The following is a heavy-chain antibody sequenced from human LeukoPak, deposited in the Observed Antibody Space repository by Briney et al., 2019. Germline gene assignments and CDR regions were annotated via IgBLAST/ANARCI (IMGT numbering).Heavy chain of an antibody. D-gene: IGHD6-13*01. CDR2: IYYSGST. V-gene: IGHV4-34*01. J-gene: IGHJ4*02. Sequence: SETLSLTCAVYGGSFSGYYWSWIRQPPGKGLEWIGSIYYSGSTYYNPSLKSRVTISVDTSKNQFSLKLSSVTAADTAVYYCARHVLGIAAAGTFESGYWGQGTLVTVSS. CDR1: GGSFSGYY. CDR3: ARHVLGIAAAGTFESGY.